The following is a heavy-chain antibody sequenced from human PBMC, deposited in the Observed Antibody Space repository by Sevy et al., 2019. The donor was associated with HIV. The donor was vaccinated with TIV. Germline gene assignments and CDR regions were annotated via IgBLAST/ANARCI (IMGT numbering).Heavy chain of an antibody. J-gene: IGHJ4*02. CDR1: GASVSSSGYY. V-gene: IGHV4-39*01. Sequence: SETLSLTCTVSGASVSSSGYYWGWIRQPPGKGLEWIASINYSGITFYNPSLKSRVTISADTSKNHFSLRLSSVTAADSSIYFCVGPKLTYTNGWDYLDYWGQGTVVTVSS. CDR3: VGPKLTYTNGWDYLDY. CDR2: INYSGIT. D-gene: IGHD6-25*01.